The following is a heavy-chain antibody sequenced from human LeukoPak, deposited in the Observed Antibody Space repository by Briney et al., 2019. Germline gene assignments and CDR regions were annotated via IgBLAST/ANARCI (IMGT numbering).Heavy chain of an antibody. CDR1: GGSISSSDYH. D-gene: IGHD1-26*01. J-gene: IGHJ3*02. CDR2: FYYSGST. V-gene: IGHV4-39*02. Sequence: KPSETLSLTCTVSGGSISSSDYHWGWIRQPPGKGLEWIGSFYYSGSTYYNPSLKSRVTISVDTSKNQFSLKLSSVTAADTAVYYCARDFEEWELLRGKARSAPHDAFDIWGQGTMVTVSS. CDR3: ARDFEEWELLRGKARSAPHDAFDI.